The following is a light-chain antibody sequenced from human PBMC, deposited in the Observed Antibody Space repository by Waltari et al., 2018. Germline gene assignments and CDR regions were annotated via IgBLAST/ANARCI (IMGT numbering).Light chain of an antibody. CDR2: DAS. CDR1: QSVSSF. V-gene: IGKV3-11*01. CDR3: QQRDNWPWT. Sequence: DIVLTQSPATVSLSPGERATLSCRTSQSVSSFVDWYHQKPGQPPRLLIADASNRASGISDRITASGSGLDFTLTISSLEPEDVGVYYCQQRDNWPWTFGQGTKVEIK. J-gene: IGKJ1*01.